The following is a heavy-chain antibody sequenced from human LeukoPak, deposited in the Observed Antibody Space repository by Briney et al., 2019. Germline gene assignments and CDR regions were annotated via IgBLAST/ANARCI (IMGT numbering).Heavy chain of an antibody. V-gene: IGHV3-74*01. CDR1: GFTFSNDW. Sequence: GASLRLSCAASGFTFSNDWMHWVRQAPGKGLVWVSRINTDGSTTTYADSVKGRFTISRDNAKNTLYLQMNSLRVEDTAVYYCARGRGGSYHYWGQGTLVTVSS. J-gene: IGHJ4*02. CDR3: ARGRGGSYHY. CDR2: INTDGSTT. D-gene: IGHD1-26*01.